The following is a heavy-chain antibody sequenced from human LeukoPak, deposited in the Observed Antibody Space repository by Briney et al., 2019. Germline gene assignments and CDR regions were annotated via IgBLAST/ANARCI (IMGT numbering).Heavy chain of an antibody. V-gene: IGHV4-31*03. CDR3: ARRRNYYDSSGYYSNWFDP. J-gene: IGHJ5*02. Sequence: PSETLSLTCTVSSASISTGGFYWTWIRQPPGEGLEWIGYIYYTGSVDYNASLKSRLTISLDTSKNRFSLKLNSVTAADTAVYYCARRRNYYDSSGYYSNWFDPWGQGTLVTVSS. CDR1: SASISTGGFY. D-gene: IGHD3-22*01. CDR2: IYYTGSV.